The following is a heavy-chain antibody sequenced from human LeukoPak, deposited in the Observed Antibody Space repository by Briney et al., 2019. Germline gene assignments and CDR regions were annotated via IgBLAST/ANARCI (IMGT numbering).Heavy chain of an antibody. CDR3: AREPGHYDILTGYVDY. Sequence: SETLSLTCAVYGGSFSGYYWSWIRQPPGKGLEWIGEINHSGSTNYNPSLKSRVTISVDTSKNQFSLKLSSVTAADTAVYYCAREPGHYDILTGYVDYWGQGTLVTVSS. V-gene: IGHV4-34*01. CDR1: GGSFSGYY. J-gene: IGHJ4*02. CDR2: INHSGST. D-gene: IGHD3-9*01.